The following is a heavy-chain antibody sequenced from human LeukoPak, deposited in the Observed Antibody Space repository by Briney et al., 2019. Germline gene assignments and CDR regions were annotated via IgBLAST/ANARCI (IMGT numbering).Heavy chain of an antibody. CDR2: IKQDGSEK. V-gene: IGHV3-7*01. CDR1: GFTFSDYY. Sequence: PGGSLRLSCAASGFTFSDYYMSWIRQAPGKGLEWVANIKQDGSEKYYVDSVKGRFTISRDNAKNSLYLQMNSLRAEDTAVYYCARVRGPVDVWGQGTTVTVSS. J-gene: IGHJ6*02. CDR3: ARVRGPVDV.